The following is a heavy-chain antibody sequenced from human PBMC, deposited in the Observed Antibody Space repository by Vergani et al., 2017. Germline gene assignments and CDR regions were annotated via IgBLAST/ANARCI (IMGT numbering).Heavy chain of an antibody. Sequence: VQLVESGGGVVQPGRSLRLSCAASGFTFSSYTIHWVRQAPGKGLEWVAVISYDGSNKYYADSVKGRFTISRDNSKNTLYLQMNSLRAEDTAVYYCANLGLAVAGTLDDYWGQGTLVTVSS. D-gene: IGHD6-19*01. J-gene: IGHJ4*02. CDR1: GFTFSSYT. CDR2: ISYDGSNK. V-gene: IGHV3-30-3*01. CDR3: ANLGLAVAGTLDDY.